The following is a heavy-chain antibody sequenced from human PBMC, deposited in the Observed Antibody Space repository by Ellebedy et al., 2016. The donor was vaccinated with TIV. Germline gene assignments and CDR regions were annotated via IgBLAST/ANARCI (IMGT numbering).Heavy chain of an antibody. V-gene: IGHV4-38-2*01. J-gene: IGHJ3*02. D-gene: IGHD2/OR15-2a*01. Sequence: SETLSLTCAVSGYSISSGSYWGWIRQPPGKGLEWIGSIYHSGSTYYNPSLKRRVTISMDTSRNQFSLRLTSATAADTAVYYCATFRNLDGFDIWGQGKMVTVSS. CDR2: IYHSGST. CDR1: GYSISSGSY. CDR3: ATFRNLDGFDI.